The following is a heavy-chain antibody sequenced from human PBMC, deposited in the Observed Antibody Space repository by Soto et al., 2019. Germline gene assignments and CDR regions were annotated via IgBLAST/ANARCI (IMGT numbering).Heavy chain of an antibody. D-gene: IGHD1-26*01. V-gene: IGHV4-31*03. J-gene: IGHJ4*02. Sequence: QVQLQESGPGLVKPSQTLSLTCTVSGGSISSGGYYWSWIRQHPGKGLEWIGYIYYSGSTYYNPSLTSRVTISVDTSKNQFSLQLSSVTAADTAVYYCAREGGIVGATAADYWGQGTLVTFSA. CDR2: IYYSGST. CDR1: GGSISSGGYY. CDR3: AREGGIVGATAADY.